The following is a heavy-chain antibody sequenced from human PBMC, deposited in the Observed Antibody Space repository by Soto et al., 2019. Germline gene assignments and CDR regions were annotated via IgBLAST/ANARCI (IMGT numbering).Heavy chain of an antibody. J-gene: IGHJ6*02. V-gene: IGHV1-18*01. Sequence: VQLVQSGAEVKKPGASVKVSCRASGYTFTSYVISWVRQAPAQGLEWMGWISAYNGNTNFAQKLQGRVTMTTDTSTSTAYMELRSLRSDDTAVYYCARVVATVAGPYGMDVWGQGTPVTVSS. D-gene: IGHD6-19*01. CDR2: ISAYNGNT. CDR1: GYTFTSYV. CDR3: ARVVATVAGPYGMDV.